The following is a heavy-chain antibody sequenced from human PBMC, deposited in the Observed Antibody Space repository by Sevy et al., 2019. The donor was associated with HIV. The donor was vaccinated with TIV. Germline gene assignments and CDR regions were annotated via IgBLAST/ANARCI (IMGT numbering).Heavy chain of an antibody. CDR1: GGSISSYY. CDR3: ARIPSRGGYSGYDENY. D-gene: IGHD5-12*01. V-gene: IGHV4-59*01. CDR2: IYYSGST. Sequence: SETLSLTCTVSGGSISSYYWSWSRQPPGKGLEWIGYIYYSGSTNYNPSLKSRVTISVDTSKNQFSLKLSSVTAADTAVYYCARIPSRGGYSGYDENYWGQGTLVTVSS. J-gene: IGHJ4*02.